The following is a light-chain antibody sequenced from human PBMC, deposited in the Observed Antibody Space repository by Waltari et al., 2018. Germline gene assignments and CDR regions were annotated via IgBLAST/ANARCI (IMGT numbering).Light chain of an antibody. CDR2: DVN. J-gene: IGLJ2*01. CDR3: CSYAGADTSVL. V-gene: IGLV2-11*01. Sequence: QSALTQPRSVSGSPGPSVTLSCTGTSSDVGCYDFVSWYQQYPGKAPKLIIYDVNKRPPGVPDRFSASKSGNTASLTISGLLNEDEADYYCCSYAGADTSVLFGGGTTLTVL. CDR1: SSDVGCYDF.